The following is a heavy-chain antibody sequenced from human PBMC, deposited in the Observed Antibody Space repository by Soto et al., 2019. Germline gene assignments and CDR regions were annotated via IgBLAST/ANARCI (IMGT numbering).Heavy chain of an antibody. J-gene: IGHJ4*02. CDR1: GFSISNDLY. Sequence: PSETLSLTCAVSGFSISNDLYWGWIRQPPGQGLEWIGSIYHSGNTHYSPSLKSRVTLSADTSKKQFFLDLSSVTAADTAIYSCARGLGYCGSTNCFRYYFDYWGQGQLVTVSS. CDR3: ARGLGYCGSTNCFRYYFDY. D-gene: IGHD2-2*01. V-gene: IGHV4-38-2*01. CDR2: IYHSGNT.